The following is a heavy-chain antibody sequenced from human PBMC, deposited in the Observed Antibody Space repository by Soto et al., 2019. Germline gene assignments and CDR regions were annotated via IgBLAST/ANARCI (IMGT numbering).Heavy chain of an antibody. CDR3: ARSFSSSAEYYYGMDV. CDR2: MNPNSGNT. V-gene: IGHV1-8*01. Sequence: ASVKVSCKASGYTFTSYDINWVRQATGQGLEWMGWMNPNSGNTGYAQKFQGRVTMTRNTSIRTAYMELSSLRSEDTAVYYCARSFSSSAEYYYGMDVWGQGTTVTVS. D-gene: IGHD3-10*01. CDR1: GYTFTSYD. J-gene: IGHJ6*02.